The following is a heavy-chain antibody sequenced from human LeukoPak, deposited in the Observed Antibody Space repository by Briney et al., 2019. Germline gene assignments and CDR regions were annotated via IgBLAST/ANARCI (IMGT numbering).Heavy chain of an antibody. CDR1: GYTFTGYF. Sequence: ASVKVSCKASGYTFTGYFMHWVRQAPGQGLEWMGWINPNSGGTIYARKFQGRVTMTRDTSISTAYMELSRLRSDDTAVYYCARHPGTNYGGNSAGDHWGQGTLVTVSS. CDR3: ARHPGTNYGGNSAGDH. J-gene: IGHJ4*02. CDR2: INPNSGGT. D-gene: IGHD4-23*01. V-gene: IGHV1-2*02.